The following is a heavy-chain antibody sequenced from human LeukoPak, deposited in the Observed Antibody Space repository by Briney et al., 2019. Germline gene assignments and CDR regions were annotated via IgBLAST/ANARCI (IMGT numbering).Heavy chain of an antibody. J-gene: IGHJ5*02. CDR1: GGSISSYY. V-gene: IGHV4-59*08. Sequence: PSETLSLTCTVSGGSISSYYWSWIRQPPGKGLEWIGYIYYSGSTNYNPSLKSRVTISVDTSKNQFSLKLSSVTAADTAVYYCARGGIAAAELRTPWGQGTLVTVSS. CDR3: ARGGIAAAELRTP. CDR2: IYYSGST. D-gene: IGHD6-25*01.